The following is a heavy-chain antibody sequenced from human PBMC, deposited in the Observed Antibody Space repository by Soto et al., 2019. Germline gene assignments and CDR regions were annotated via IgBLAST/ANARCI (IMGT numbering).Heavy chain of an antibody. CDR1: GGSITTGGYY. D-gene: IGHD5-18*01. V-gene: IGHV4-31*03. Sequence: QVQLQESGPGLVKPSQTLSLTCTVSGGSITTGGYYWIWIRQHPGKGLEWIGYIYYSGSTSYNPSLKSRITMSVDTSKNQFSLKLNSVTAADTAVYYCARDDTRAGYDYWGQGTLVTVSS. CDR3: ARDDTRAGYDY. J-gene: IGHJ4*02. CDR2: IYYSGST.